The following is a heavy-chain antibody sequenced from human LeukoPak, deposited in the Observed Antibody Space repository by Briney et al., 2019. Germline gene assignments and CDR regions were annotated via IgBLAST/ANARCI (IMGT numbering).Heavy chain of an antibody. CDR3: AKRPDCSTTNCFRFEY. CDR2: ISGDGGST. D-gene: IGHD2-2*01. V-gene: IGHV3-23*01. Sequence: GGSLRLSCAASGFTFNIYAMSWVRQAPGQGLEWVSSISGDGGSTYYAESVKGRFTISRDNSKNTLYLQMNSLRAEDTAVYYCAKRPDCSTTNCFRFEYWGQGTLVTVSS. CDR1: GFTFNIYA. J-gene: IGHJ4*02.